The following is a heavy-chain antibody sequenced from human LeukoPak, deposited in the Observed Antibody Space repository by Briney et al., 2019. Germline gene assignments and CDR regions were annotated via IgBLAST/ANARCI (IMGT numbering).Heavy chain of an antibody. V-gene: IGHV1-69*05. CDR2: IIPIFGTA. CDR1: GGTFGSYA. J-gene: IGHJ4*02. D-gene: IGHD2-21*02. Sequence: SVKVSCKASGGTFGSYAISWVRHAPGQGLEWMGGIIPIFGTANYAQKFQGRVTITTDESTSTAYMELSSLRSEDTAVYYCAVVVVTAIFRLDYWGQGTLVTVSS. CDR3: AVVVVTAIFRLDY.